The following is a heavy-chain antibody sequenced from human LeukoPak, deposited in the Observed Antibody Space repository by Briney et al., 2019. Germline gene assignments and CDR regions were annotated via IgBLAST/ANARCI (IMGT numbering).Heavy chain of an antibody. CDR2: IRSKAYGGTT. CDR3: TRAIAVAGSTFDY. J-gene: IGHJ4*02. Sequence: PGGSLRLSSTASAFTFGDYAMSWFHQAPGEGLEWVGFIRSKAYGGTTEYAASVKGRFTISRDDSKSIAYLQMNSLKTEDTAVYYCTRAIAVAGSTFDYWGQGTLVTVSS. V-gene: IGHV3-49*03. D-gene: IGHD6-19*01. CDR1: AFTFGDYA.